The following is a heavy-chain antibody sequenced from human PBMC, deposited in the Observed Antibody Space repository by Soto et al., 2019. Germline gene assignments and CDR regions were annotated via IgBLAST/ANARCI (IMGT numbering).Heavy chain of an antibody. V-gene: IGHV1-18*04. CDR1: GYNFSDYG. CDR2: ISSYSGQT. Sequence: GASVKVSCKASGYNFSDYGVNWVRQDPGQGLEWMGWISSYSGQTMIPRKFQGRVTMTTDTPTSTGYMELRGLTSDDTAPYYCAISTWSLSYFGMDVWGQGTTVTVSS. CDR3: AISTWSLSYFGMDV. D-gene: IGHD3-3*01. J-gene: IGHJ6*02.